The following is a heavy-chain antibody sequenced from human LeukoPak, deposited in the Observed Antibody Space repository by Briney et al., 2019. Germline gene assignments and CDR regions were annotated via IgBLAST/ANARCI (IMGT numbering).Heavy chain of an antibody. V-gene: IGHV4-59*01. CDR2: IYYSGST. Sequence: SETLSLTCTVSGGSISSYYWSWIRRPPGKGLEWIGYIYYSGSTNYNPSLKSRVTISVDTSKNQFSLKLSSVTAADTAVYYCARAALWFGDPYYAFDIWGQGTMVAVSS. CDR1: GGSISSYY. CDR3: ARAALWFGDPYYAFDI. D-gene: IGHD3-10*01. J-gene: IGHJ3*02.